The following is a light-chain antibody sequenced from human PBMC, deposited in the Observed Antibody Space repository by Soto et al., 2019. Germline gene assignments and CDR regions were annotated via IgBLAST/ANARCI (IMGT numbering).Light chain of an antibody. V-gene: IGKV3-11*01. CDR2: DAY. Sequence: IVLTQSPATLALFQGHSDTLSCIATRSVSSYLAWYQQKPGQAPRLLIYDAYSRPTDITASFSGSGSGTDFTLTISSLEPEDFALYYCQQRSNWPITFGPGTRLEIK. CDR3: QQRSNWPIT. CDR1: RSVSSY. J-gene: IGKJ5*01.